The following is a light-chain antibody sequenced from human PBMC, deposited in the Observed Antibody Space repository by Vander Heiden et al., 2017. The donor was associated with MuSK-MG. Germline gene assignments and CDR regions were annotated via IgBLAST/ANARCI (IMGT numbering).Light chain of an antibody. CDR3: QQGDTVPWT. CDR1: QGVSSF. CDR2: AAS. V-gene: IGKV1-39*01. J-gene: IGKJ1*01. Sequence: IQMTQFPSSRSAPGGDRVIITRGDNQGVSSFLTWYQQKPGKAPNLLIYAASTLQSGIPYRFSGSGSGTDFHLTINSLQPEDFAIYYCQQGDTVPWTFGQGTKVEIK.